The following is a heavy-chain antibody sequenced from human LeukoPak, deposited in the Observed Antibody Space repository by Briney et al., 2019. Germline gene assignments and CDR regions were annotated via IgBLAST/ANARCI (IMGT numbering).Heavy chain of an antibody. D-gene: IGHD3-10*01. V-gene: IGHV1-18*01. CDR1: SYTFTSYG. Sequence: ASVKVSCKASSYTFTSYGISWVRQAPGQGLEWMGWISAYNGNTNYAQKLQGRVTMTTDTSTSTAYMELRSLRSDDTAVYYCARFTMVRGVIIIPYYFDYWGQGTLVTVSS. CDR3: ARFTMVRGVIIIPYYFDY. J-gene: IGHJ4*02. CDR2: ISAYNGNT.